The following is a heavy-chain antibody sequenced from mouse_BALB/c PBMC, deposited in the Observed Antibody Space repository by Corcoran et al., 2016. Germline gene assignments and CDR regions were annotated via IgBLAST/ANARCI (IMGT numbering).Heavy chain of an antibody. CDR2: IYPGSDNT. V-gene: IGHV1-84*02. D-gene: IGHD2-10*02. Sequence: QIQLQQSGPELVKPGASVKISCKASGYTFTDYYINWVKQKPGQGLEWIGWIYPGSDNTKYNEKFKGKATLTVDTSSSTAYMQLSSLTSKDTAVYFCARGYGNYVFAYWGQGTLVTVSA. J-gene: IGHJ3*01. CDR1: GYTFTDYY. CDR3: ARGYGNYVFAY.